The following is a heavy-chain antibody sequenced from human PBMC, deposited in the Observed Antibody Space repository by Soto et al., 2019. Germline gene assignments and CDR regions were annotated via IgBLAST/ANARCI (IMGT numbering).Heavy chain of an antibody. V-gene: IGHV2-26*01. J-gene: IGHJ4*02. CDR1: GFSVSKARMG. CDR2: IFSNDDK. Sequence: QVTLKESGPVLVKPTETLTLTCTVSGFSVSKARMGVSWIRQPPGKALEWLAHIFSNDDKSYSTSLKSRLTISKDTSKSQVVLTMTNMDPVDTATYYCARALFGDGYNREPFDYWGQGALVTVSS. CDR3: ARALFGDGYNREPFDY. D-gene: IGHD3-3*01.